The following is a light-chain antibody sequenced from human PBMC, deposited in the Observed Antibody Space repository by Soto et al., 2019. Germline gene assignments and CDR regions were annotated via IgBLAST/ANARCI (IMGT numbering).Light chain of an antibody. J-gene: IGKJ5*01. CDR1: QSVSSN. V-gene: IGKV3-15*01. CDR3: QQRSNWRIT. CDR2: GAS. Sequence: EIVLTQSPGTLSVSPGERATLSCRASQSVSSNLAWYQQKPGQAPRILIYGASTRATGIPARFSGSGSGTEFTLTISSLQSEDFAVYYCQQRSNWRITFGQGTRLEIK.